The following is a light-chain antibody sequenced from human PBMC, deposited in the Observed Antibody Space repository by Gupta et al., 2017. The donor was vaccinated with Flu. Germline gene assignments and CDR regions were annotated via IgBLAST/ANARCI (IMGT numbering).Light chain of an antibody. CDR2: ENH. CDR1: RYNSGNNF. Sequence: KVTSSCSGSRYNSGNNFVSWYQHLSGTAPKLLIYENHNRPSGIPDRFSGSKSGTSATLGITGLQTGDEANYYCGTWDSSLTSWVFGGGTKLTVL. CDR3: GTWDSSLTSWV. J-gene: IGLJ3*02. V-gene: IGLV1-51*02.